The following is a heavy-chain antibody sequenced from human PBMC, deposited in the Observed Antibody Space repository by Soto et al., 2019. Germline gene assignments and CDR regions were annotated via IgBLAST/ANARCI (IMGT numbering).Heavy chain of an antibody. CDR2: VSHDGRNT. CDR1: GFTFSDYA. D-gene: IGHD6-19*01. J-gene: IGHJ4*02. Sequence: VQLVESGGGVVQPGRSLRLSCAASGFTFSDYAMHWVRQAPGKGLEWVAVVSHDGRNTHYADSVKGRFTISRDSSKHKVSLEMTSLRAEDTAVYYCAKGGRQWLVTSDFNYWGQGALVTVSS. V-gene: IGHV3-30*18. CDR3: AKGGRQWLVTSDFNY.